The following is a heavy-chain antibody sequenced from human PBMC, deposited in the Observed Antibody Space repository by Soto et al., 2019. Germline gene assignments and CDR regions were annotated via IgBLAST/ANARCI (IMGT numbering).Heavy chain of an antibody. CDR1: GGSISSYC. Sequence: SETRSRTWTVSGGSISSYCWSWIRQPPGKGLEWIGYIYYSGSTNYNPSLKSRVTISVDTSKNQFSLKLSSVTAADTAVYYCASSNYNYEGLFDYWGQGTLVTVSS. CDR3: ASSNYNYEGLFDY. D-gene: IGHD1-20*01. CDR2: IYYSGST. J-gene: IGHJ4*02. V-gene: IGHV4-59*01.